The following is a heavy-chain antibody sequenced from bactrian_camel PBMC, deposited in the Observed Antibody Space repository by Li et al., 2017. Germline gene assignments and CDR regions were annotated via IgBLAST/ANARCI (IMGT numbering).Heavy chain of an antibody. CDR1: AYTFARSC. CDR3: AEGRGSRGEHCYSLNY. D-gene: IGHD6*01. V-gene: IGHV3S40*01. CDR2: IDTTRDTT. J-gene: IGHJ4*01. Sequence: VQLVESGGGLVQPGESLKLTCQANAYTFARSCMGWIRDTLSKGREAVAIIDTTRDTTAYADSVKGRFTTSQDEAKNTVYLQMNNLQPEDTAMYYCAEGRGSRGEHCYSLNYWGQGTQVTVSS.